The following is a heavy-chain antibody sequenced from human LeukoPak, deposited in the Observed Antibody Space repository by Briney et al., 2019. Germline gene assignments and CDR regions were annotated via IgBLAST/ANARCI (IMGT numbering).Heavy chain of an antibody. D-gene: IGHD1-26*01. CDR3: AKAQRVEAINSDFDY. J-gene: IGHJ4*02. CDR1: GFTFSSHG. CDR2: ISGSGTSI. V-gene: IGHV3-23*01. Sequence: GGSLRLSCAASGFTFSSHGMYWVRQAPGKGLECVSGISGSGTSIYYADSVKGRFTISRDNSKNTLYLQMNSLRAEGTARYYCAKAQRVEAINSDFDYWGQGTLVTVSS.